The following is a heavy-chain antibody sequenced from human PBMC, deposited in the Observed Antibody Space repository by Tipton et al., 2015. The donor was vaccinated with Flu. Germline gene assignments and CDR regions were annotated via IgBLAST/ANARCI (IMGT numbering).Heavy chain of an antibody. V-gene: IGHV4-4*07. CDR3: ASQLTNYWYFDF. Sequence: TLSLTCTVSGDSVSPYFWSWIRQPAGKGLEWIGRIYRSGSTNYNPSLKSRAAISKDTSKNQFSLKLNSVTAADTAVYYCASQLTNYWYFDFWGRGTLVTVSS. J-gene: IGHJ2*01. CDR1: GDSVSPYF. CDR2: IYRSGST. D-gene: IGHD1-1*01.